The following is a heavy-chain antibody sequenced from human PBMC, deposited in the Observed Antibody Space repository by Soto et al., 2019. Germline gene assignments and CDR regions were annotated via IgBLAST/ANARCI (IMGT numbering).Heavy chain of an antibody. CDR3: AKNKATNIADDAFDI. CDR2: IIPIFGTA. J-gene: IGHJ3*02. CDR1: GGTFSSYA. V-gene: IGHV1-69*13. D-gene: IGHD6-13*01. Sequence: ASVKVSCKASGGTFSSYAISWVRQAPGQGLEWMGGIIPIFGTANYAQKFQGRVTITADESTSTAYMELSSLRSEDTAVYYCAKNKATNIADDAFDIWGQGTMVTVSS.